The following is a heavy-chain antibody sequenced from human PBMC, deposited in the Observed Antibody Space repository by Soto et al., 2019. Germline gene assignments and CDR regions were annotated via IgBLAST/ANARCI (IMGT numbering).Heavy chain of an antibody. Sequence: QITLKESSPPLVQPTQTLTLTCTFSGFSLSTSGEAVGWIRQPPGKALEWLALIYWNGIERYSPSLKSRLTITKDTSKTQVVLTMTNMDPVDTATYYCAHGDPLDFHFWGQGTLVTVSP. D-gene: IGHD3-10*01. CDR3: AHGDPLDFHF. CDR1: GFSLSTSGEA. CDR2: IYWNGIE. J-gene: IGHJ4*02. V-gene: IGHV2-5*01.